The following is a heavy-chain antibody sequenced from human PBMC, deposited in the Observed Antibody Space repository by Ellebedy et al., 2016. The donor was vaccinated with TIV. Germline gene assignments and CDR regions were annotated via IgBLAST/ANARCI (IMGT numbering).Heavy chain of an antibody. V-gene: IGHV3-30*03. CDR3: ARGMGDTAMVSEFDY. J-gene: IGHJ4*02. CDR1: GFTFSSYV. CDR2: ISYDGTNK. Sequence: GESLKISCAASGFTFSSYVMHWVRQAPGKGLEWVAVISYDGTNKFYADSVKGRFTISRDYSKNTLYLQMNSLRAEDTAVFFCARGMGDTAMVSEFDYWGQGTLVTVSS. D-gene: IGHD5-18*01.